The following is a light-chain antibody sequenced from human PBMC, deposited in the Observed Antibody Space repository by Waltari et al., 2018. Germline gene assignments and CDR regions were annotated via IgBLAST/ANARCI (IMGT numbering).Light chain of an antibody. V-gene: IGLV2-14*01. Sequence: QSALTQPASVSGSPGRSITISCTGTSSDVGGYKYVSWYQQDPGKAPKLMIYDVSKRPSGVSNLFSGSKSGNTVSLTISGLQAEDEADYYCSSYTSSNTWVFGGGTKLTVL. J-gene: IGLJ3*02. CDR3: SSYTSSNTWV. CDR1: SSDVGGYKY. CDR2: DVS.